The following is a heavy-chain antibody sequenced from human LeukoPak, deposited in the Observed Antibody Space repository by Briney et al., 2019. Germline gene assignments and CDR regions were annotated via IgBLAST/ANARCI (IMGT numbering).Heavy chain of an antibody. V-gene: IGHV5-51*01. D-gene: IGHD1-1*01. J-gene: IGHJ4*02. CDR3: ARHETGPYFDY. Sequence: GESLKISCKVSGYNFNIYWIGWVRQMPGKGLEWMGIIYPGDSDTRYSPSFQGQVTISADRSISTAYLQWSSLKASDTAMYYCARHETGPYFDYWGQGTLVTVSS. CDR2: IYPGDSDT. CDR1: GYNFNIYW.